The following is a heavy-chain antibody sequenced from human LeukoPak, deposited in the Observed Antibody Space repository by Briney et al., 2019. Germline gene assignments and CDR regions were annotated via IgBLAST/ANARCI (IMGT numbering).Heavy chain of an antibody. Sequence: GASVKVSCKASGYTFTSYYMHWVRQAPGQGLEWMGIINPSGGSTSYAQKFQGRVTMTRDTSTSTVYMELSSLRSEDTAVYYCARDRALGLTGYRGPFDYWGQGTLVTVSS. CDR1: GYTFTSYY. D-gene: IGHD3-9*01. CDR3: ARDRALGLTGYRGPFDY. J-gene: IGHJ4*02. CDR2: INPSGGST. V-gene: IGHV1-46*01.